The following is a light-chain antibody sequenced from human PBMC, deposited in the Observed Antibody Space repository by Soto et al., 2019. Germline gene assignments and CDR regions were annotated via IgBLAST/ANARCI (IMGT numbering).Light chain of an antibody. V-gene: IGLV2-11*01. J-gene: IGLJ3*02. CDR2: DVS. CDR3: CSYAGTFTWV. Sequence: QSALTQPRSVSGSPGQSVTISCTGTSSDVGGYNYVSWYQQHPGKAPKLIIYDVSKRPSGVPDRVSGSKSGNTASLTISGLQPEDEADYYCCSYAGTFTWVFGGGTKLIVL. CDR1: SSDVGGYNY.